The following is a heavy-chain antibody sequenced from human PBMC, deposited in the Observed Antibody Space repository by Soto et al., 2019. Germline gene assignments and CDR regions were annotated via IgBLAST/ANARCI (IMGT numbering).Heavy chain of an antibody. J-gene: IGHJ6*03. V-gene: IGHV3-30*18. D-gene: IGHD3-3*01. Sequence: GGSLRLSCAASGFTFSSYGMHWVRQAPGKGLEWVAVISYDGSNKYYADSVKGRFTISRDNSKNTLYLQMNSLRAEDTAVYYCAKDGGAHDLDYYYYMDVWGKGTTVTVSS. CDR2: ISYDGSNK. CDR3: AKDGGAHDLDYYYYMDV. CDR1: GFTFSSYG.